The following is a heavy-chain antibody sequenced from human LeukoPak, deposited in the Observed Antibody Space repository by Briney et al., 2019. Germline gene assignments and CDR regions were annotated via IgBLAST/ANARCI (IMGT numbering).Heavy chain of an antibody. V-gene: IGHV3-33*06. Sequence: GGSLRLSCAASGFTFSSYGMHWVRQAPGKGLEWVAVIWYDGSNKYYADSVKGRFTISRDNSKNTLYLQMNSLRAEDTAVYYCAKDLVVVAATRSDFDYWGQGTLVTVSS. J-gene: IGHJ4*02. CDR1: GFTFSSYG. CDR3: AKDLVVVAATRSDFDY. CDR2: IWYDGSNK. D-gene: IGHD2-15*01.